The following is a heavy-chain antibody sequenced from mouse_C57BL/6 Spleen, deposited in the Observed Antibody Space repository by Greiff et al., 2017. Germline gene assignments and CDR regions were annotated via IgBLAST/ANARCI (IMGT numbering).Heavy chain of an antibody. CDR3: ARDPTTVVAGGFDY. D-gene: IGHD1-1*01. V-gene: IGHV1-85*01. J-gene: IGHJ2*01. CDR1: GYTFTSYD. CDR2: IYPRDGST. Sequence: QVQLKQSGPELVKPGASVKLSCKASGYTFTSYDINWVKQRPGQGLEWIGWIYPRDGSTKYNEKFKGKATLTVDTSSSTAYMERHSLTSEDSSVXFCARDPTTVVAGGFDYWGQGTTLTVSS.